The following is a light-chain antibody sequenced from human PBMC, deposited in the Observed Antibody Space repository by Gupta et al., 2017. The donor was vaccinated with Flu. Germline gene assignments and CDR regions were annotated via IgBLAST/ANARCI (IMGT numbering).Light chain of an antibody. Sequence: QSALAQPRSVSGSPGQSVTISCTGTSSDVGRSDSVSWYQQHPGKAPKLLIYDVSNRPSGVSVRDPGSGSGNTASLTISGPQAEDENDYYCCSYTSTSTFLVFGTGTKVTVL. J-gene: IGLJ1*01. CDR1: SSDVGRSDS. CDR2: DVS. V-gene: IGLV2-14*03. CDR3: CSYTSTSTFLV.